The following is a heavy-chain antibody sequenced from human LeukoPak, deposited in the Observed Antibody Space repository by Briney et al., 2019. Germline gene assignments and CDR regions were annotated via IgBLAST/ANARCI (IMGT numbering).Heavy chain of an antibody. J-gene: IGHJ4*02. D-gene: IGHD1-26*01. CDR3: VRNLLRWELPPYYFDY. CDR2: ISSSGSTI. V-gene: IGHV3-48*03. Sequence: GGSLRLSCAASGFTFSSYEMNWVRQAPGKGLEWVTYISSSGSTIYYADSVKGRFTISRDNAKNSLYLQMNSLRAEDTAVYYCVRNLLRWELPPYYFDYWGQGTLVTVSS. CDR1: GFTFSSYE.